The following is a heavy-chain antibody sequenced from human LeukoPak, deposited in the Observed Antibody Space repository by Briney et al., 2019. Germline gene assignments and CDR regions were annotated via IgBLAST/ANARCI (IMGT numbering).Heavy chain of an antibody. J-gene: IGHJ4*02. Sequence: SETLSLTCAVYGGSFSGYYWSRIRQPPGKGLEWIGEINHSGSTNYNPSLKSRVTISVDTSKNQFSLKLSSVTAADTAVYYCARASGYDFEFDYWGQGTLVTVSS. CDR2: INHSGST. V-gene: IGHV4-34*01. CDR3: ARASGYDFEFDY. D-gene: IGHD5-12*01. CDR1: GGSFSGYY.